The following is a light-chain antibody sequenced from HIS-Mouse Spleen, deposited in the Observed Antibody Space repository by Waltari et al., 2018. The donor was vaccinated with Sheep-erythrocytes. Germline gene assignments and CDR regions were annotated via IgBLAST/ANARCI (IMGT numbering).Light chain of an antibody. V-gene: IGKV1D-13*01. J-gene: IGKJ1*01. CDR2: DAS. Sequence: AIQLTQSPSSLSASVGDRVTITCRASQGIRSALAWYQQKPGKAPKLLVYDASSLESGVPSRFSSSGSGTDFALTISYLQPEDFATYYCQQFNNYPRTFGQGTKVEIK. CDR3: QQFNNYPRT. CDR1: QGIRSA.